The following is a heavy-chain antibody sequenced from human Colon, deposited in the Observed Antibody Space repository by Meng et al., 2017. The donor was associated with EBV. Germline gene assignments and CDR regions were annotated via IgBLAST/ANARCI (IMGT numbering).Heavy chain of an antibody. J-gene: IGHJ4*02. D-gene: IGHD2-15*01. CDR2: ISGSGLST. CDR3: ATALY. V-gene: IGHV3-23*04. CDR1: GFPFSSSA. Sequence: VQQGESGGGLVPPGGSLRLSCAASGFPFSSSALSWVRQAPGRGLEWVSTISGSGLSTYYADSVKGRFTISRDNSKNTLYLQMNSLRAEDTALYYCATALYWGQGTLVTVSS.